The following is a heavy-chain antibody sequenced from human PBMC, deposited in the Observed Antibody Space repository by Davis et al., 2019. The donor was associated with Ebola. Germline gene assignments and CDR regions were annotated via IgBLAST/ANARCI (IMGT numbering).Heavy chain of an antibody. CDR3: ARGPSYYYDSSGYFDY. D-gene: IGHD3-22*01. CDR1: GGSISSYY. V-gene: IGHV4-59*01. CDR2: IYYSGST. J-gene: IGHJ4*02. Sequence: SETLSLTCTVSGGSISSYYWSCIRQPPGKGLEWIGYIYYSGSTNYNPSLKSRVTISVDTSKNQFSLKLSYVTAADTAVYYCARGPSYYYDSSGYFDYWGQGTLVTVSS.